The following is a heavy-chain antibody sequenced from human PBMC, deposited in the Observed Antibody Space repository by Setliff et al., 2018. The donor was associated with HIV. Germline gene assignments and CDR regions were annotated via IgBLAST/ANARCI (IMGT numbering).Heavy chain of an antibody. CDR2: IYQNGNT. CDR3: ARGRRSSGWYVYH. CDR1: GYFISNGYY. J-gene: IGHJ4*02. D-gene: IGHD6-19*01. V-gene: IGHV4-38-2*02. Sequence: SETLSLTCSVSGYFISNGYYWGWIRQPPGKGLEWVGTIYQNGNTYYSPSLESRVSVSMDMSRNQFSVKLTSATAADTAVYYCARGRRSSGWYVYHWGQGTLVTVSS.